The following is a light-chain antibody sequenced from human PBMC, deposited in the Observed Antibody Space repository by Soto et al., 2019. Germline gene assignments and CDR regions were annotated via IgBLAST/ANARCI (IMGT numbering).Light chain of an antibody. CDR1: QSGTSSS. V-gene: IGKV3-20*01. CDR3: QQYGRKT. Sequence: ENVLTQSPEGMCLSPGGRATLNFRASQSGTSSSIAWHQQKPGQAPRLLIYGASSRATGIPDRFSGRGSGTDFTLPTSRLESDDFAVYYGQQYGRKTFGPGTKVDIK. CDR2: GAS. J-gene: IGKJ1*01.